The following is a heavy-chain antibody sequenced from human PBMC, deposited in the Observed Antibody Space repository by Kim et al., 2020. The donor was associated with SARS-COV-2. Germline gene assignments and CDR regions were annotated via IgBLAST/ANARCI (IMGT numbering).Heavy chain of an antibody. D-gene: IGHD6-19*01. J-gene: IGHJ5*02. Sequence: NDHPSLKSRVTMSVETSKNQFSLKLRSVTAADTAVYYCARGPYSSGWYYPWGQGTLVTVTS. V-gene: IGHV4-34*01. CDR3: ARGPYSSGWYYP.